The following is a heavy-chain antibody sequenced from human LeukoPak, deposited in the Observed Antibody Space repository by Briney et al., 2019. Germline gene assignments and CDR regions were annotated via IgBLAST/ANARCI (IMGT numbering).Heavy chain of an antibody. CDR3: ARHRRGVHTYYDILTGYSTHDY. Sequence: SETLSFTCAVSGYSISSGYYWGWIRQPPGKGLEWIGSIYHSGSTYYNPSLKSRVTISVDTSKNQFSLKLSSVTAADTAVYYCARHRRGVHTYYDILTGYSTHDYWGQGTLVTVSS. CDR1: GYSISSGYY. V-gene: IGHV4-38-2*01. CDR2: IYHSGST. J-gene: IGHJ4*02. D-gene: IGHD3-9*01.